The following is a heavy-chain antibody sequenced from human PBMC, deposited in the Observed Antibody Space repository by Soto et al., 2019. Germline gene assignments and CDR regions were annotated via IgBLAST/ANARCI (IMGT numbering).Heavy chain of an antibody. D-gene: IGHD5-12*01. J-gene: IGHJ4*02. CDR3: ARRLYSGYDSDFDY. Sequence: PSETLSLTCTVSGGSISSSSYYWGWIRQPPGKGLEWIGSIYYSGSTYYNPSLKSRVTISVDTSKNQFSLKLSSVTAADTAVYYCARRLYSGYDSDFDYWGQGTLVTVSS. CDR2: IYYSGST. CDR1: GGSISSSSYY. V-gene: IGHV4-39*01.